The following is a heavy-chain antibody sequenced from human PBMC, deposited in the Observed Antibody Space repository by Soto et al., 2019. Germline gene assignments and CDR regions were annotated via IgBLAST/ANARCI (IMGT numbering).Heavy chain of an antibody. CDR1: GGSISSYY. J-gene: IGHJ3*02. V-gene: IGHV4-59*01. CDR2: IYYSGST. Sequence: SETLSLTCTVSGGSISSYYWSWIRQPPGKGLEWIGYIYYSGSTNYNPSLKSRVTVSVDTSKNQFSLKLSSVTAADTAVYYCARDTGYGDAFDICAQRTIDTGSS. CDR3: ARDTGYGDAFDI. D-gene: IGHD5-12*01.